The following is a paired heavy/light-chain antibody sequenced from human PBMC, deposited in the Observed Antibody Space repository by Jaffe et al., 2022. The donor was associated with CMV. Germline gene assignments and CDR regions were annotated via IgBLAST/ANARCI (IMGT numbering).Heavy chain of an antibody. D-gene: IGHD3-10*01. V-gene: IGHV4-39*01. CDR2: IYYSGST. CDR3: ARLSGGVVLWFGEPYFDY. J-gene: IGHJ4*02. CDR1: GGSISSSSYY. Sequence: QLQLQESGPGLVKPSETLSLTCTVSGGSISSSSYYWGWIRQPPGKGLEWIGSIYYSGSTYYNPSLKSRVTISVDTSKNQFSLKLSSVTAADTAVYYCARLSGGVVLWFGEPYFDYWGQGTLVTVSS.
Light chain of an antibody. CDR1: SSDVGGYNY. CDR2: DVS. CDR3: SSYTSSNWV. V-gene: IGLV2-14*03. J-gene: IGLJ3*02. Sequence: QSALTQPASVSGSPGQSITISCTGTSSDVGGYNYVSWYQQHPGKAPKLMIYDVSNRPSGVSNRFSGSKSGNTASLTISGLQAEDEADYYCSSYTSSNWVFGGGTKLTVL.